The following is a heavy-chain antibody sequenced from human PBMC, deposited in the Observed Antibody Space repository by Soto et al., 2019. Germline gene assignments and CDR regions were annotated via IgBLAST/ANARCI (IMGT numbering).Heavy chain of an antibody. CDR2: IYNSGST. V-gene: IGHV3-53*01. CDR3: ARARGNDWYSDY. Sequence: GGSLRLCCTTSASAAGFMVSNSYMGWVRQAPGRGLEWVSVIYNSGSTYYADSVKGRFTISKDSADNSLILQMTSLRAEDTAVYHCARARGNDWYSDYWGQGAMVTVSS. CDR1: ASAAGFMVSNSY. D-gene: IGHD2-21*02. J-gene: IGHJ4*02.